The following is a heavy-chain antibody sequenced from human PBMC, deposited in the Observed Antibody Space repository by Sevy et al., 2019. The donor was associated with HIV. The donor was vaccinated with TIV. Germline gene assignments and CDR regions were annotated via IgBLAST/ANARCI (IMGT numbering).Heavy chain of an antibody. D-gene: IGHD4-17*01. J-gene: IGHJ6*02. V-gene: IGHV3-11*01. CDR2: ISSTADSI. CDR3: ARDHLKDGDLGDYHYYAMDV. Sequence: GGSLRLSCAASGFSISDYYMSWIRQAPGKGPQWISYISSTADSIYYADSVKGRFPISRDNAKNSLYLQMNSLTVEDTALYYCARDHLKDGDLGDYHYYAMDVWGRGTTVTVSS. CDR1: GFSISDYY.